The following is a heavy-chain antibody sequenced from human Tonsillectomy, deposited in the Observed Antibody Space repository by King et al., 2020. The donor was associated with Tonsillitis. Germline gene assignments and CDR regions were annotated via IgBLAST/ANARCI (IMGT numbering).Heavy chain of an antibody. CDR1: GFTFSNYA. CDR2: ISYDGTNK. Sequence: VQLVESGGGVVQPGRSLRLSCAASGFTFSNYAMHWVRQAPGKGLEWVAVISYDGTNKYYADSVKGRFTISRDNSKNTLYLQMNSLRAEDTAVYYCARDDYGSGSNYYYYAMDVWGQGTTVTVSS. V-gene: IGHV3-30-3*01. J-gene: IGHJ6*02. D-gene: IGHD3-10*01. CDR3: ARDDYGSGSNYYYYAMDV.